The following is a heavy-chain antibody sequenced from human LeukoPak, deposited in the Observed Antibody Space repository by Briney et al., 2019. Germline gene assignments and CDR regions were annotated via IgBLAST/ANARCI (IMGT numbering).Heavy chain of an antibody. V-gene: IGHV3-74*01. D-gene: IGHD3-3*01. J-gene: IGHJ4*02. CDR1: GFTFRIYW. Sequence: GGSLRLSCAASGFTFRIYWMPWVRQAPGKGLVWVSRINGDGSSTTYADSVNGRFTISRDNAKNTVYLQMNSLRAEDTAVYYCANDRGHSFEYWGQGALATVSS. CDR3: ANDRGHSFEY. CDR2: INGDGSST.